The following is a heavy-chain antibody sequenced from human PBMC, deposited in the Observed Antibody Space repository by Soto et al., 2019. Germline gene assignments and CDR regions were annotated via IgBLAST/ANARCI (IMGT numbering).Heavy chain of an antibody. V-gene: IGHV3-7*01. Sequence: PGGSLRLSCGASGFTFTTYWMTWVRQAPGKGLEWVANIKYDGSEKYYVDSVKGRFTISRDNAKNSLCLEMNSLRAEDTAVYYCARDTSVEWELSYGMDVWGQGTTVTVSS. J-gene: IGHJ6*02. D-gene: IGHD1-26*01. CDR3: ARDTSVEWELSYGMDV. CDR1: GFTFTTYW. CDR2: IKYDGSEK.